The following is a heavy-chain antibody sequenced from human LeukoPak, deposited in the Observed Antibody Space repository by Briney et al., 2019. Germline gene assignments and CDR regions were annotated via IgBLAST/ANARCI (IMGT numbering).Heavy chain of an antibody. CDR1: GFTFSSYG. V-gene: IGHV3-30*18. J-gene: IGHJ4*02. CDR3: AKTPGIYHSSGWPFDY. D-gene: IGHD6-19*01. Sequence: PGGSLRLSCAASGFTFSSYGMHWVRQAPGKGLEGVAVISYDGSNKYYADSVKGRFTISRENSKNTLYLQMNSLRAEDTAVYYCAKTPGIYHSSGWPFDYWGQGTLVTVSS. CDR2: ISYDGSNK.